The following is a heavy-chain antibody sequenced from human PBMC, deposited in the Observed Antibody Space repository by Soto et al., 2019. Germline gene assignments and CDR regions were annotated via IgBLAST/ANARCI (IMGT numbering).Heavy chain of an antibody. CDR2: ISSSSSYI. V-gene: IGHV3-21*01. D-gene: IGHD2-15*01. Sequence: PGGSLRLSRAASEFGLRSDRMNLDRQAPGKGLEWVSSISSSSSYIYYADSVKRRFTISRDNAENSLYLQMNSLSAEDTAVYYCATGSRGAFDYWAQGTLVTVSS. J-gene: IGHJ4*02. CDR3: ATGSRGAFDY. CDR1: EFGLRSDR.